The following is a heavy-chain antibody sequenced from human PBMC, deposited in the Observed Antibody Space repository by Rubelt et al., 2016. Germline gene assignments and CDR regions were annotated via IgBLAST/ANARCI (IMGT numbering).Heavy chain of an antibody. D-gene: IGHD3-16*01. Sequence: KGLEWIGEINHSGSTNYNPSLKSRVTISVDTSKNQFSLKLSSVTAADTAVYYCARGLGPRANWFDPWGQGTLVTVSS. J-gene: IGHJ5*02. CDR3: ARGLGPRANWFDP. V-gene: IGHV4-34*01. CDR2: INHSGST.